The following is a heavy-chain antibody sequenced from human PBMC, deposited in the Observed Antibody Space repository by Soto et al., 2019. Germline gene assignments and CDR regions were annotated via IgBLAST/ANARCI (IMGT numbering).Heavy chain of an antibody. V-gene: IGHV1-18*04. J-gene: IGHJ5*02. D-gene: IGHD2-21*01. CDR3: ATDKGYFTVGP. Sequence: QVQLAQSGAEVKKPGASVTVSCKASGYSFSTNGVSWVRQAPGQGLEWMGWISANTGDTLSAEKFEDRITLTADTPTTTAYMELRSLRPDDTATYFCATDKGYFTVGPWGQGTLISVSS. CDR2: ISANTGDT. CDR1: GYSFSTNG.